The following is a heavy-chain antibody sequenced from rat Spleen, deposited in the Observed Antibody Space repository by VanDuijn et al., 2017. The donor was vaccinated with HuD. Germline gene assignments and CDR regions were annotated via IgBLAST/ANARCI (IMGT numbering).Heavy chain of an antibody. Sequence: EVQLVESGGGLVQPGRSLKLSCAASGFTFSDYGMAWVRQAPTKGLEWVATISYDGSSTYYRDSVKGRFTISRDNAKNTLYLQMDSLRSEDTATYYCTRGGYYRCWGQGVMVTVSS. CDR3: TRGGYYRC. J-gene: IGHJ2*01. V-gene: IGHV5-29*01. CDR1: GFTFSDYG. CDR2: ISYDGSST. D-gene: IGHD1-1*01.